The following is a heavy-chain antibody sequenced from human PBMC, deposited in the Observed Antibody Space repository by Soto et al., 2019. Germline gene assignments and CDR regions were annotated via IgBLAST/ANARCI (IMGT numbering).Heavy chain of an antibody. Sequence: TLSLTCTVSGVSISSEDYYWTWIRQPPGKGLEWVGYIHYSGSTYYNASLKSRVTISIDTSKSQFSLRLNSVTAADTAVYFCASGKCVDGSHYFDFWGQGTLVTVSS. D-gene: IGHD1-26*01. CDR3: ASGKCVDGSHYFDF. CDR1: GVSISSEDYY. CDR2: IHYSGST. J-gene: IGHJ4*02. V-gene: IGHV4-30-4*01.